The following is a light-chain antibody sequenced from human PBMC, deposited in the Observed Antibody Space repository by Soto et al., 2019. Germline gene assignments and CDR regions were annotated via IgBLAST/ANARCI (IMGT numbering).Light chain of an antibody. CDR2: GAS. CDR1: QDISSS. Sequence: DIQLTQSPSLLSASVGDRVTITCRASQDISSSLAWYQQKPGKAPKLLIYGASTLQSGVPSGFSGSGSGTVFTLTIDSLQPEDFATYCCQQFNSYPHTFGQGTELEIK. V-gene: IGKV1-9*01. J-gene: IGKJ2*01. CDR3: QQFNSYPHT.